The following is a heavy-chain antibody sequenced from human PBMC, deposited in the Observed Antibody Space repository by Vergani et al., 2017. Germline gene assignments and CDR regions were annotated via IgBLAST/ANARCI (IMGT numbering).Heavy chain of an antibody. Sequence: EVQLVESGGGLVQPGGSLRLSCSASGFTFSSYLIHWVRQAPGKGLVWVSRINSDGSSTSYADSVKGRFTISRDNAKNTLYLQMNSLRAEDTAVYYCARASCSGGSCLKWGQGTLVTVSS. CDR3: ARASCSGGSCLK. CDR2: INSDGSST. CDR1: GFTFSSYL. J-gene: IGHJ4*02. D-gene: IGHD2-15*01. V-gene: IGHV3-74*01.